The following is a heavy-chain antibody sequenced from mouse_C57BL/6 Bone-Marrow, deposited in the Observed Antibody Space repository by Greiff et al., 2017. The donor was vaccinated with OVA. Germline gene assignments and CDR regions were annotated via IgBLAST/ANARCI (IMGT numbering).Heavy chain of an antibody. D-gene: IGHD3-1*01. J-gene: IGHJ3*01. CDR1: GFTFSSYG. V-gene: IGHV5-6*02. CDR3: ARHEGLPFAY. Sequence: EVKLVESGGDLVKPGGSLKLSCAASGFTFSSYGMSWVRQTPDKRLEWVATISSGGSYTYYPDSVKGRFTISRDNAKNTLYLQMSSLKSEDTAMYYCARHEGLPFAYWGQGTLVTVSA. CDR2: ISSGGSYT.